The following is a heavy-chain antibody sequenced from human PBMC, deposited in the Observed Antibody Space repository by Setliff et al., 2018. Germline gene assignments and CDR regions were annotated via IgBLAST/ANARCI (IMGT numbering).Heavy chain of an antibody. D-gene: IGHD3-10*01. CDR3: ARINMVRGVPPHLDY. V-gene: IGHV2-70*11. Sequence: WIRQPPGKTLEWLARIDWDDAKYYRTSLKTRLTISKDTSKNQVVLTMTNMDPVDTATYYCARINMVRGVPPHLDYCGQGTLVTVSS. J-gene: IGHJ4*02. CDR2: IDWDDAK.